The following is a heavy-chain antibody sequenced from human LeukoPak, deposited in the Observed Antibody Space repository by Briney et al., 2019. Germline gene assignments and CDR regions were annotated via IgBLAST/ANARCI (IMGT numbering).Heavy chain of an antibody. V-gene: IGHV3-7*01. CDR1: GFSFSDYS. CDR2: IKQDGSEK. CDR3: TSLSNSYGMDV. D-gene: IGHD2/OR15-2a*01. Sequence: QPGGSLRLSCTASGFSFSDYSMNWVRQAPGKGLEWVANIKQDGSEKYYVDSVKGRFTISRDNAKNSVYLQMNSLRDEDTAVYYCTSLSNSYGMDVWGQGTTATVSS. J-gene: IGHJ6*02.